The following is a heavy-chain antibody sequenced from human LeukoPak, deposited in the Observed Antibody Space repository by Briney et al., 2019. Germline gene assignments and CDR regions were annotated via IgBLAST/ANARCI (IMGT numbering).Heavy chain of an antibody. D-gene: IGHD2-2*02. J-gene: IGHJ6*02. V-gene: IGHV1-18*01. CDR3: ARGGDPNCSSTSCYTYYGIDV. Sequence: RASVKASCTASGYTFSSYGINWVRQAPGQGLEWMGWISVYNGHTNYAQKLQGRVTMTTDTSTGTAYMEVRSLRSDDTAVYYCARGGDPNCSSTSCYTYYGIDVWGQGTTVTVSS. CDR1: GYTFSSYG. CDR2: ISVYNGHT.